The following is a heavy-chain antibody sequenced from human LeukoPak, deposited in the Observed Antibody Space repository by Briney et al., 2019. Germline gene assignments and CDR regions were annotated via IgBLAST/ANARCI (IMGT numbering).Heavy chain of an antibody. CDR1: GFAFDDYG. D-gene: IGHD5-18*01. CDR3: ARADKDGYGFFGFDY. Sequence: PGGSLRHSCAASGFAFDDYGMSWVRQAPRKGLEWVSGINWNGGSIGYADSVEGRFTISRDNAKNSLYLQINSLRAEDTALYYCARADKDGYGFFGFDYWGQGTLVTVSS. V-gene: IGHV3-20*04. J-gene: IGHJ4*02. CDR2: INWNGGSI.